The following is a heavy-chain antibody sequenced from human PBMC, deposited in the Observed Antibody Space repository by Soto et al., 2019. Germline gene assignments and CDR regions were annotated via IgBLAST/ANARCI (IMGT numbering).Heavy chain of an antibody. CDR2: LYHNGNT. CDR1: GGSISSGTYS. Sequence: QLQLQESGSGLVKPSQTLSLTCAVSGGSISSGTYSWNWIRQPPGKGLEWIGYLYHNGNTYFTPSLKSRVTISVDRSKNQFSLKLSSVTVADTAVYYCARSMDTAMVPYYFDFWGQGALVTVSS. J-gene: IGHJ4*02. CDR3: ARSMDTAMVPYYFDF. V-gene: IGHV4-30-2*01. D-gene: IGHD5-18*01.